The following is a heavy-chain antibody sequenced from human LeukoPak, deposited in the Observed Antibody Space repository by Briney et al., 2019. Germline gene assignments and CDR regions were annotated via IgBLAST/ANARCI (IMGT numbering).Heavy chain of an antibody. V-gene: IGHV1-46*01. CDR2: INPSGGST. J-gene: IGHJ4*02. Sequence: ASVKVSCKASGYTFTSYYMHWVRQTPEQGLEWMGIINPSGGSTSYAQKFQGRVTMTRDMSTSTVYMELSSLRSEDTAVYYCAREGYYGSGDPYFDYWGQGTLVTVSS. CDR1: GYTFTSYY. CDR3: AREGYYGSGDPYFDY. D-gene: IGHD3-10*01.